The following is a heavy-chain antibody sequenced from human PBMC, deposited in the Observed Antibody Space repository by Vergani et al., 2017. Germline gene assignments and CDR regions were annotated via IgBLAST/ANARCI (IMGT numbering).Heavy chain of an antibody. V-gene: IGHV3-49*04. CDR1: GFTFGDYA. Sequence: EVQLVESGGGLVPPGRSLRLSCAASGFTFGDYAMTWVRQAPGKGLEWVAFIRNKAYGGTAEYAASVKGRFAISRDDSKRLAYLHLSGLKTADTAVYFCSRGRRYSFGYSDYWGQGTLVTVSS. J-gene: IGHJ4*02. D-gene: IGHD5-18*01. CDR3: SRGRRYSFGYSDY. CDR2: IRNKAYGGTA.